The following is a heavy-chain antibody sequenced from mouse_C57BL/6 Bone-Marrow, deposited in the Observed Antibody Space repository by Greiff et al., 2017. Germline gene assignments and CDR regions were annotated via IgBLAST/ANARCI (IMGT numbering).Heavy chain of an antibody. V-gene: IGHV1-39*01. CDR1: GYSFTDYH. Sequence: VQLKQSGPELVQPGASVKISCTASGYSFTDYHMNWVKQTNGKSLAWIGVINPNSGPTSYTQKVKGKSTLTVDQSSSTAYMQLNSLTSEDSAVYYCARQIRLLGAMDYWGQGTSVTVSS. CDR2: INPNSGPT. CDR3: ARQIRLLGAMDY. D-gene: IGHD3-2*02. J-gene: IGHJ4*01.